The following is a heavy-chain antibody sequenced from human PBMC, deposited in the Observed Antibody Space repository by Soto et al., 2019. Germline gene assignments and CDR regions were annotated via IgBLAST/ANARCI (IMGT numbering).Heavy chain of an antibody. D-gene: IGHD3-3*01. CDR1: GYTFTSYY. CDR3: ARDNRGSGYYTDTHPYYFDY. Sequence: ASVKVSCKASGYTFTSYYMHWVRQAPGQGLEWMGLINPSGGSTSYAQKFQGRVTMTRDTSTSTAYMELRSLRSDDTAVYYCARDNRGSGYYTDTHPYYFDYWGQGTLVTVSS. CDR2: INPSGGST. V-gene: IGHV1-46*01. J-gene: IGHJ4*02.